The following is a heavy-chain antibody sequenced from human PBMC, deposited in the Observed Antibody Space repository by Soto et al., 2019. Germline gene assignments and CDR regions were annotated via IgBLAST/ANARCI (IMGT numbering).Heavy chain of an antibody. J-gene: IGHJ4*02. Sequence: QVQLVQSGAEVKKPGASVKVSCQTSGYTFSNYDINWVRQAPGQGLEWMGCISVYNEDKNYAQKFQGRVTMTTDTSTNTAYMDLRNLRSDDTAVYYCARVFDYGDEREIDFWGQGTLVTVSS. V-gene: IGHV1-18*01. CDR3: ARVFDYGDEREIDF. CDR2: ISVYNEDK. CDR1: GYTFSNYD. D-gene: IGHD4-17*01.